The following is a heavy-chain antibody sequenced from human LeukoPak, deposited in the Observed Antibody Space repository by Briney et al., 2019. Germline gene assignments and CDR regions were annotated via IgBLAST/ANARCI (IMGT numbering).Heavy chain of an antibody. CDR1: GVTFSIYS. V-gene: IGHV3-23*01. CDR3: AKDFHGPFDY. J-gene: IGHJ4*02. CDR2: ISSSAGST. Sequence: GGSLXXSCAASGVTFSIYSMNWVRQAPGKGLEGVSLISSSAGSTYYVDSVKGGFTFYRENNKKRMYIQMKRLRAEDSAVYYCAKDFHGPFDYWGQGTLVTVSS.